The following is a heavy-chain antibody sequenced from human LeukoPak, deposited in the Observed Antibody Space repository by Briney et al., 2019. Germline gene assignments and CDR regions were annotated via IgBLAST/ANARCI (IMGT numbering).Heavy chain of an antibody. CDR1: GLTFSNYA. Sequence: GGSLRLSCSPSGLTFSNYATHWVRLAPGEGLESLLGVGRNGGSTYYADSVKGRFTFTRDNSKNTLSLQMSSLRAETTAVYYCGKGGPLVRGVIGGPPFDNWGQGTLVTVSS. CDR3: GKGGPLVRGVIGGPPFDN. CDR2: VGRNGGST. V-gene: IGHV3-64D*06. J-gene: IGHJ4*02. D-gene: IGHD3-10*01.